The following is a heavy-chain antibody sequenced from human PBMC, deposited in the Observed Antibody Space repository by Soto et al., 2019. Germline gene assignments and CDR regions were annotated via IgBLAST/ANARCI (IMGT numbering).Heavy chain of an antibody. J-gene: IGHJ3*02. D-gene: IGHD6-6*01. Sequence: GGSLRLSCAASGLTLSDYYMSWIRQAPGKGLEWITYISSSGSTIYYADSVKGRFTISRDNAKNSLYLQMNSLRAEDMSVYYCERKGSSSVGAFDIWGQGTMVTVSS. CDR1: GLTLSDYY. CDR2: ISSSGSTI. CDR3: ERKGSSSVGAFDI. V-gene: IGHV3-11*01.